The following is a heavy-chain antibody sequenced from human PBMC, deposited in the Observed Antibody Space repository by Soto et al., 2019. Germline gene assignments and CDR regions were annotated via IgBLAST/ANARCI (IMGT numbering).Heavy chain of an antibody. V-gene: IGHV1-46*03. CDR1: GYTFTSYY. D-gene: IGHD3-10*01. Sequence: QVQLVQSGAEVKKPGASVKVSCKASGYTFTSYYMHWVRQAPGQGLEWMGIINPSVGSTTYAQKFQGRVTMTRDTSTSTVYMELSSLRSEDTAVYHCIRDVLNSWYYYGTGSEAYFDYWGQGTLVTVSS. J-gene: IGHJ4*02. CDR3: IRDVLNSWYYYGTGSEAYFDY. CDR2: INPSVGST.